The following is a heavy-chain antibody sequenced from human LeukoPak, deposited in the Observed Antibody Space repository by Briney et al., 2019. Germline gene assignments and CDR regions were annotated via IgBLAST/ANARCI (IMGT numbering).Heavy chain of an antibody. CDR2: IYYSGST. D-gene: IGHD3-9*01. Sequence: SETLSLTCTVSGGSISSGGYYWSWIRQHPGKGLEWIGYIYYSGSTYYNPSLKSRVTISVDTSKNQLSLKLSSVTAADTAVYYCARGSTGYYKRGNYFDYWGQGTLVTVSS. J-gene: IGHJ4*02. V-gene: IGHV4-31*03. CDR3: ARGSTGYYKRGNYFDY. CDR1: GGSISSGGYY.